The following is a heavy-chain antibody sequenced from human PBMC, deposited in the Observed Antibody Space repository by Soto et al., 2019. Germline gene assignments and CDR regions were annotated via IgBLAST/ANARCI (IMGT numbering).Heavy chain of an antibody. V-gene: IGHV3-48*03. Sequence: EVQLVESGGGLVQPGGSLRLSCAASGFTFSSYEMNWVRRAPGKGLEWVSYISSSGSTIYYADSVKGRFTISRDNAKNSLYQQMNSLRAEDTAVYYCARDLRAYCGGDCDYWGQGTLVTVSS. CDR1: GFTFSSYE. D-gene: IGHD2-21*01. CDR3: ARDLRAYCGGDCDY. J-gene: IGHJ4*02. CDR2: ISSSGSTI.